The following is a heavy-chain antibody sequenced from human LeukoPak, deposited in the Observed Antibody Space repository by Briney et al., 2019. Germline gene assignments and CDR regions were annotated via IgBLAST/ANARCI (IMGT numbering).Heavy chain of an antibody. D-gene: IGHD2-15*01. CDR3: ARHIDRNWFDP. CDR2: IYYSGST. J-gene: IGHJ5*02. Sequence: SSETLSLTCTVSGVSISSSNSYWGWIRQSPGKGLEWIASIYYSGSTYYTPSLKSRVTLSVDTSKNQFSLKLSSVTAADTAVYYCARHIDRNWFDPWGQGTLVTVSS. V-gene: IGHV4-39*01. CDR1: GVSISSSNSY.